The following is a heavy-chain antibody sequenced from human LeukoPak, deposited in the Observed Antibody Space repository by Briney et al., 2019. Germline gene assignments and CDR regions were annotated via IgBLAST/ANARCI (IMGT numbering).Heavy chain of an antibody. J-gene: IGHJ6*02. CDR1: GFTFSSYG. CDR3: AASRSRNYYYGMDV. D-gene: IGHD6-6*01. CDR2: IWYDGSNK. Sequence: PGRSLRLSCAASGFTFSSYGMHWVRQAPGKGLEWVAVIWYDGSNKYYADSVKGRFTISRDNSKNTLYLQMNTLRAEDTAVYYCAASRSRNYYYGMDVWGQGTTVTVSS. V-gene: IGHV3-33*01.